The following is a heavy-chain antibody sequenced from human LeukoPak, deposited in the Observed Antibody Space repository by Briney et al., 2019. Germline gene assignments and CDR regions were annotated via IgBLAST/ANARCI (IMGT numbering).Heavy chain of an antibody. D-gene: IGHD2-2*01. CDR2: ISSSSSYI. CDR1: GFTFSSYS. V-gene: IGHV3-21*01. Sequence: GGSLRLSCAASGFTFSSYSMNRVRQAPGKGLEWVSSISSSSSYIYYADSVKGRFTISRDNAKNSLYLQMNSLRAEDTAVYYCARDHLGLLGYCSSTSCSNWFDPWGQGTLVTVSS. CDR3: ARDHLGLLGYCSSTSCSNWFDP. J-gene: IGHJ5*02.